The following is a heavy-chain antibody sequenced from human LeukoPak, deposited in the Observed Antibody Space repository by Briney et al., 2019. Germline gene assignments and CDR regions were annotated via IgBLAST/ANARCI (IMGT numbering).Heavy chain of an antibody. J-gene: IGHJ4*02. CDR2: IHYSGNT. Sequence: SETLSLTCTVSGGSVSSHYWSWIRQPPGKGLEWIAYIHYSGNTNYNPSLKSRVTISVDTSKNQFSLKLASVTAADTAVYYCARVDDTSGYFYKFDYWGQGTLVTVSS. V-gene: IGHV4-59*02. CDR3: ARVDDTSGYFYKFDY. D-gene: IGHD3-22*01. CDR1: GGSVSSHY.